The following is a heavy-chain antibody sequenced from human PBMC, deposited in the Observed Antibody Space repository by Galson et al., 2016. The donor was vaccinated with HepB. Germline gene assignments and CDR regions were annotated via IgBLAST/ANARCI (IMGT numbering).Heavy chain of an antibody. CDR3: TRTGLGDFDY. V-gene: IGHV3-72*01. Sequence: SLRLSCAASGFTFDSYTMNWVRQAPGKGLEWVGRTRNRARSYTTDYVASVKGRFTILRDNSRSSVFLHMNGLKPEDAAIYYCTRTGLGDFDYWGRGTLVTVSS. CDR2: TRNRARSYTT. CDR1: GFTFDSYT. J-gene: IGHJ4*02.